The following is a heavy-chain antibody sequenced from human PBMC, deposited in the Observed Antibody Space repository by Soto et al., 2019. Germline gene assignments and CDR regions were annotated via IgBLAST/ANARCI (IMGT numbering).Heavy chain of an antibody. CDR3: ARDKFQIRNYYGMDV. CDR2: INHSGST. J-gene: IGHJ6*02. CDR1: GGSFSGYY. Sequence: KLPETLSLTCAVYGGSFSGYYWSWIRQPPGKGLEWIGEINHSGSTNYNPSLKSRVTISVDTSKNQFSLKLSSVTAADTAVYYCARDKFQIRNYYGMDVWGQGTTVTISS. V-gene: IGHV4-34*01.